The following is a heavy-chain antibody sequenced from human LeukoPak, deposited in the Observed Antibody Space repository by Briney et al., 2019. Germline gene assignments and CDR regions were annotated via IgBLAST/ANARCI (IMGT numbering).Heavy chain of an antibody. CDR3: ARQTGSGLFTLP. D-gene: IGHD3/OR15-3a*01. Sequence: PSETLSLTCTVSGVSISSSNSYWGWIRQPPGKGLGWIGSIYYTGNTYYNASLKSRVTISIDTSKNQISLRLTSVTATDTAMYYCARQTGSGLFTLPGGQGTLVTVSS. J-gene: IGHJ4*02. CDR1: GVSISSSNSY. CDR2: IYYTGNT. V-gene: IGHV4-39*01.